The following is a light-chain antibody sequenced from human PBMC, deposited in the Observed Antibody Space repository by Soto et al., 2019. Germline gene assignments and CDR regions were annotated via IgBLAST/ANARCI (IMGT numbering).Light chain of an antibody. CDR1: QSFNSIY. CDR3: QQRSNWPPIT. V-gene: IGKV3D-20*02. CDR2: GAS. Sequence: IGLKQSPGALSLSPGERATLSCRASQSFNSIYLAWYQQKPGQAPRLLIYGASSRATGIPDRFSGSGSGTDFTLTISSLEPEDFAVYYCQQRSNWPPITFGQRTRPEIK. J-gene: IGKJ5*01.